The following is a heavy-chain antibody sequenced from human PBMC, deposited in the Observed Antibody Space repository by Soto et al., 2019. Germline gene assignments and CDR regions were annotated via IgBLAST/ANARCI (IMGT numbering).Heavy chain of an antibody. V-gene: IGHV3-30*03. CDR1: GFTFSSYG. D-gene: IGHD6-19*01. CDR2: ISYDGSNK. J-gene: IGHJ4*02. CDR3: ARSWAVAGSYAY. Sequence: GSLRLSCAASGFTFSSYGMQWVRQATGKGLEWVAVISYDGSNKYYADSVKGRFTISRDNSKNTLYLQMNSLRAEDTAVYYCARSWAVAGSYAYWGQGTLVTVSS.